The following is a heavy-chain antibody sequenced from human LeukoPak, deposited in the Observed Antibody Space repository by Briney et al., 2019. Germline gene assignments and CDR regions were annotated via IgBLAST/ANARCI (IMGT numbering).Heavy chain of an antibody. CDR2: ISGSGGST. CDR1: GFTFSSYA. CDR3: AKAGISSSSLYWFDP. J-gene: IGHJ5*02. D-gene: IGHD6-6*01. V-gene: IGHV3-23*01. Sequence: PGGSLRLSCAASGFTFSSYAMSWVRQAPGKGLEWVSAISGSGGSTYCADSVKGRFTISRDNSKNTLYLQMNSLRAEDTAVYYCAKAGISSSSLYWFDPWGQGTLVTVSS.